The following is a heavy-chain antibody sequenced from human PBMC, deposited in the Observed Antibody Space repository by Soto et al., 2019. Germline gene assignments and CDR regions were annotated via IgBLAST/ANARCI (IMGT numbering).Heavy chain of an antibody. CDR1: GVTLRDYG. D-gene: IGHD5-18*01. J-gene: IGHJ4*02. V-gene: IGHV3-30*03. Sequence: ESGGGVAQTGRSLRLSCSGSGVTLRDYGMHWVRQAPGKGLERVADISYDAASEHYADSVKGRFSISRDNSNNAVALHMNSLGPGDTAVYYCARDSRRLQLGVIDFWGQGTLVTVSS. CDR3: ARDSRRLQLGVIDF. CDR2: ISYDAASE.